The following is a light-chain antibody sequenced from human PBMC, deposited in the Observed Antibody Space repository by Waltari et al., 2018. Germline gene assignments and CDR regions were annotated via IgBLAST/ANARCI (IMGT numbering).Light chain of an antibody. J-gene: IGLJ3*02. CDR2: DVN. Sequence: QSALTQPASVSGSPGQSITISCTGTSSDVGGYNYVSWYQHHPGKVPKLMIYDVNNRPSGVSNRFSSSKSGNTASLSISGLQAEDEADYYCSSYTSSGIWVFGGGTKLTVL. V-gene: IGLV2-14*03. CDR1: SSDVGGYNY. CDR3: SSYTSSGIWV.